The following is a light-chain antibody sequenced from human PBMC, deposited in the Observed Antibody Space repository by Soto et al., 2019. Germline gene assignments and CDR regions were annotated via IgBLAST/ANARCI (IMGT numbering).Light chain of an antibody. V-gene: IGLV2-14*01. J-gene: IGLJ1*01. CDR1: SSDVGGYNY. CDR3: SSYTSSTSYV. Sequence: QSVLTQPASVSGSPGQSISISCTGTSSDVGGYNYGSWYQQHPGKAPKLMIYDVSNRPSGASNRFSGSKSDNTASLTISGLQAEDEADYYCSSYTSSTSYVFGTGTKVTV. CDR2: DVS.